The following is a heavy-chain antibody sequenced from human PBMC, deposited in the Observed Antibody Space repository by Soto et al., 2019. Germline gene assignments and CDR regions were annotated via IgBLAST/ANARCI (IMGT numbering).Heavy chain of an antibody. CDR1: GFTFSNYW. CDR2: ISPDGTIP. D-gene: IGHD3-10*01. Sequence: EVQLVESGGGLVQPGGSLRLSCAVSGFTFSNYWMHWVRQAPGKGLVWVSTISPDGTIPDYTDSVKGRLAISRDNAKSTLFLQINSPRPEDTAVYYCARFRGDAFDIWGQGTMVTVSS. CDR3: ARFRGDAFDI. V-gene: IGHV3-74*01. J-gene: IGHJ3*02.